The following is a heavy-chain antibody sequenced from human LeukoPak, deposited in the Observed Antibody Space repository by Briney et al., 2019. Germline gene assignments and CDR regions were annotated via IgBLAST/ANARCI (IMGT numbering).Heavy chain of an antibody. CDR1: GGSIRSSYYY. J-gene: IGHJ4*02. CDR3: ARDRVRGNSNPFFDY. V-gene: IGHV4-39*02. CDR2: IYDSGST. D-gene: IGHD4-11*01. Sequence: SETLSLTCTVSGGSIRSSYYYWGWIRQPPGKGLEWIGSIYDSGSTYYNPSLKSRVTISVDTSKNQFSLKLNSVTAADTAVYYCARDRVRGNSNPFFDYWGQGTLVTVSS.